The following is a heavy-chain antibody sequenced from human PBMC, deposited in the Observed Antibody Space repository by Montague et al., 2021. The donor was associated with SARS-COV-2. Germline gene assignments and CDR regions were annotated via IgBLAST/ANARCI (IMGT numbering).Heavy chain of an antibody. J-gene: IGHJ4*02. Sequence: SVKVSCKASGGPFDTASINWVRQAPGQGFEWMGRIVPLLGARDNAQRFQDRVTFSADMSASTAYLELSNLRSEDTAVHFCARCNLSGEYYLFDSWGQGTLVTVSS. CDR1: GGPFDTAS. D-gene: IGHD7-27*01. CDR3: ARCNLSGEYYLFDS. V-gene: IGHV1-69*08. CDR2: IVPLLGAR.